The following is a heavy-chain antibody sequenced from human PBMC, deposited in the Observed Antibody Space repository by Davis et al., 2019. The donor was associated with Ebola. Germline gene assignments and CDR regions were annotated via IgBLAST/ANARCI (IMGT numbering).Heavy chain of an antibody. CDR3: ARVDEGVVPAPYGMDV. J-gene: IGHJ6*02. V-gene: IGHV3-11*06. CDR2: ISSSSSYI. CDR1: GFTFSDYY. D-gene: IGHD2-2*01. Sequence: PGGSLRLSCAASGFTFSDYYMSWIRQAPGKGLEWVSYISSSSSYIYYADSVKGRFTISRDNAKNSLYLQMNSLRAEDTAVYYCARVDEGVVPAPYGMDVWGQGTTVTVSS.